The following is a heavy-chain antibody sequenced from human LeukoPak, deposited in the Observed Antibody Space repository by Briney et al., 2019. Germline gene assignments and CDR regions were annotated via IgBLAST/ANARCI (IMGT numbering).Heavy chain of an antibody. CDR1: GGSLSSYY. V-gene: IGHV4-4*07. D-gene: IGHD6-19*01. CDR3: ARQIAVASKAGFDY. Sequence: SETLSLTCTVSGGSLSSYYWTWIRQPAARVLEWIGRIYTNGSTNYNPSLNSRVTMSVDTSKKQFSLKLSSVTAADTDVYYCARQIAVASKAGFDYWGQGTLVTVSS. CDR2: IYTNGST. J-gene: IGHJ4*02.